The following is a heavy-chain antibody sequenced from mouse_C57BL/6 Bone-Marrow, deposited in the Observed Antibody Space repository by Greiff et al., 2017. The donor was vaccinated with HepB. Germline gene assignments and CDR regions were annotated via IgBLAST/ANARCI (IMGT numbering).Heavy chain of an antibody. CDR2: IHPNSGST. Sequence: QVQLKESGAELARPGASVKLSCKASGYTFTSYWMHWVKQRPGQGLEWIGMIHPNSGSTNYNEKFKSKATLTVDKSSSTAYMQLSSLTSEDSAVYYCARLGAYWGQGTLVTVSA. CDR1: GYTFTSYW. V-gene: IGHV1-64*01. J-gene: IGHJ3*01. CDR3: ARLGAY.